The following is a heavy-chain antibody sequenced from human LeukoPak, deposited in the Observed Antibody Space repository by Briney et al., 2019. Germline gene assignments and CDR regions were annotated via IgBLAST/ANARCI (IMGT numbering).Heavy chain of an antibody. D-gene: IGHD5-18*01. Sequence: PSETLSLTCTFSGGSISSYYWSWIRQPPGKGLEWIGYIYYSGSTNYNPSLKSRVTISVDTSKNQFSLKLSSVTAADTAVYYCARRAPYSYEWSTLDYWGQGTLVTVSS. CDR1: GGSISSYY. CDR3: ARRAPYSYEWSTLDY. V-gene: IGHV4-59*08. CDR2: IYYSGST. J-gene: IGHJ4*02.